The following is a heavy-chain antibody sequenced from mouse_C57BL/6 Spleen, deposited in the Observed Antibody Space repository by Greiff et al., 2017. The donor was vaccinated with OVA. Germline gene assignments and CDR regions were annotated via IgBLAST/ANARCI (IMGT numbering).Heavy chain of an antibody. CDR2: FYPGSGSI. V-gene: IGHV1-62-2*01. Sequence: VHLVESGAELVKPGASVKLSCKASGYTFTEYTIHWVKQRSGQGLEWIGWFYPGSGSIKYNEKFKDKATLTADKSSSTAYMELSRLTSEDFAVYCGARHGFITTVVANRYFDVWGTGTTVTVSS. CDR3: ARHGFITTVVANRYFDV. J-gene: IGHJ1*03. D-gene: IGHD1-1*01. CDR1: GYTFTEYT.